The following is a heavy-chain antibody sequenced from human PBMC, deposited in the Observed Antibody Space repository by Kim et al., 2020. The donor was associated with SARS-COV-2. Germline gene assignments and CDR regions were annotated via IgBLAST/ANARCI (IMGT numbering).Heavy chain of an antibody. Sequence: GGSLRLSCVASGFTFSPYSMNWIRQAPGKGLEWISYVRNSPSIITYADSVRGRFTASRDNAQNSLYLKMNSLRDEDTAVYYCVRVHQYAFDFWGQGTRVSVSS. CDR3: VRVHQYAFDF. CDR2: VRNSPSII. V-gene: IGHV3-48*02. CDR1: GFTFSPYS. J-gene: IGHJ3*01.